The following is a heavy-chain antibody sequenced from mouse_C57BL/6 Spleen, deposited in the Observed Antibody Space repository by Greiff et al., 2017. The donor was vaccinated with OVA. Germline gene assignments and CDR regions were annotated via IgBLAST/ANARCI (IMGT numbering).Heavy chain of an antibody. CDR3: ARDRGGNYDY. J-gene: IGHJ2*01. V-gene: IGHV3-6*01. CDR1: GYSFTSGSF. D-gene: IGHD1-1*02. CDR2: IRYDGSN. Sequence: EVKLQESGPGLVKPSQSLSLTCSVSGYSFTSGSFWNWIRQFPGNKLEWMGYIRYDGSNNYNPSLKNRISITRDTSNKQFIMKLNSVTTEDTATYDGARDRGGNYDYWGQGTTLTVSA.